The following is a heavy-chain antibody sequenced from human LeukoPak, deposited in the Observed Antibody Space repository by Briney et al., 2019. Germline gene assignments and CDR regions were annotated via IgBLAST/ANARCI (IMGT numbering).Heavy chain of an antibody. Sequence: SETLSLTCTVSGGSTSSSSYYWGWIRQPPGKGLEWIGSIYYSGSTYYNPSLKSRVTISVDTSKNQFSLKLSSVTAADTAVYYCARGPSSGWYETTNWFDPWGQGTLVTVSS. J-gene: IGHJ5*02. CDR3: ARGPSSGWYETTNWFDP. D-gene: IGHD6-19*01. CDR2: IYYSGST. V-gene: IGHV4-39*01. CDR1: GGSTSSSSYY.